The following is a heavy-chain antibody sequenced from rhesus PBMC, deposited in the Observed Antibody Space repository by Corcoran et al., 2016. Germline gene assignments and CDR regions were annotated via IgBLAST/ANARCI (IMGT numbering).Heavy chain of an antibody. CDR2: FYCNSAST. V-gene: IGHV4-73*01. CDR3: ARNIVGTLYFDY. J-gene: IGHJ4*01. D-gene: IGHD5-24*01. Sequence: QVQLQQWGEGLVKPSETLSLTCAVYGGSISGYYYWSWIRQPPGKGLEWFGYFYCNSASTNYNPSLKNRVTISKDTSKNQFSLKLISVTAADTAVYYCARNIVGTLYFDYWGQGVLVTVSS. CDR1: GGSISGYYY.